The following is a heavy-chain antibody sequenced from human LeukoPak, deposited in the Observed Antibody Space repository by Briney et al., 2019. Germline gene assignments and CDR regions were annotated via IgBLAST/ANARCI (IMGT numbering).Heavy chain of an antibody. CDR1: GFTFSTYW. D-gene: IGHD1-26*01. V-gene: IGHV3-74*01. CDR2: INGDGSTT. J-gene: IGHJ4*02. CDR3: ATISRSVSSHFDY. Sequence: GRSLRLSCAASGFTFSTYWMHWVRHAPGKELVRVSRINGDGSTTDYADSVKGRFTISRDNAKNTLYLQMNSLRAEDTSVYYCATISRSVSSHFDYWGQGTLVTVSS.